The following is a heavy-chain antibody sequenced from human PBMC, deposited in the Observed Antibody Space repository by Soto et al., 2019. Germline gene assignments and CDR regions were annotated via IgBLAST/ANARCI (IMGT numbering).Heavy chain of an antibody. CDR2: ISGSGGST. V-gene: IGHV3-23*01. Sequence: GGSLGLSCAASGFTFSSYAMSWVRQAPGKGLEWVSAISGSGGSTYYADSVKGRFTISRDNSKNTLYLQMNSLRAEDTAVYYCAKGSGPLWFGELSLYYYYGMDVWGQGTTVTVSS. D-gene: IGHD3-10*01. CDR3: AKGSGPLWFGELSLYYYYGMDV. J-gene: IGHJ6*02. CDR1: GFTFSSYA.